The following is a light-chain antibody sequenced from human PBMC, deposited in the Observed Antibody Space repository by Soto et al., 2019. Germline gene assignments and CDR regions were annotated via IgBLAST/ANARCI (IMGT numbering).Light chain of an antibody. CDR3: QQRSNWPPIT. CDR1: QSVSSSY. V-gene: IGKV3D-20*02. CDR2: DAS. Sequence: EIVLPQSPGTLSLSPGERATLSCRASQSVSSSYLAWYQQKPGQAPRLLIYDASNRATGIPARFSGSGSGTDFTLTISSLEPEDFAVYYCQQRSNWPPITFGQGTRLEIK. J-gene: IGKJ5*01.